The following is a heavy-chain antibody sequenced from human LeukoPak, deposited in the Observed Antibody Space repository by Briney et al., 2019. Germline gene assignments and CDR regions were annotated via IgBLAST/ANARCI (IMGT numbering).Heavy chain of an antibody. Sequence: AASVKVSCKASGYTFTGYYMHWVRQAPGQGLEWMGWINPNSGGTNYAQKFQGRVTMTRDTSISTAYMELSRLRSDDTAVYYCARDRAGTTRFDPWGQGTLVTVSS. CDR3: ARDRAGTTRFDP. V-gene: IGHV1-2*02. CDR1: GYTFTGYY. CDR2: INPNSGGT. D-gene: IGHD1-7*01. J-gene: IGHJ5*02.